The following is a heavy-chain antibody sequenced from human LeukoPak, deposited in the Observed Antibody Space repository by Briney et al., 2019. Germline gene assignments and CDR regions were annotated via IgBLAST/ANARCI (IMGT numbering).Heavy chain of an antibody. V-gene: IGHV3-7*01. CDR2: IKQDGSEK. D-gene: IGHD6-13*01. Sequence: LPGGSLRLSCAASGFTFSSYSMNWVRQAPGKGLEWVANIKQDGSEKYYVDSVKGRFTISRDNAKNSLYLQMNSLRAEDTAVYYCARDRRVGGSSWSLTLPGDYYYYGMDVWGQGTTVTVSS. J-gene: IGHJ6*02. CDR3: ARDRRVGGSSWSLTLPGDYYYYGMDV. CDR1: GFTFSSYS.